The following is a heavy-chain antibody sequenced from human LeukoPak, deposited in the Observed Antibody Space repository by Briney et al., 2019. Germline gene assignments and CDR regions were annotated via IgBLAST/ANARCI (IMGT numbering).Heavy chain of an antibody. V-gene: IGHV1-8*01. CDR1: GYTFTSYD. CDR3: AREGTWHDSGSLNFDY. Sequence: GASVKVSCKASGYTFTSYDINWVRQATGQGLEWMGWMNPNSGNTGYAQKFQGRVTMTRDTSTSTVYMELTSLRSEDTAVYYCAREGTWHDSGSLNFDYWGQGTLVTVSS. J-gene: IGHJ4*02. D-gene: IGHD3-10*01. CDR2: MNPNSGNT.